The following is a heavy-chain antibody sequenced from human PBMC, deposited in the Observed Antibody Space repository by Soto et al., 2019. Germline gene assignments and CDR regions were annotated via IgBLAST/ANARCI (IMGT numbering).Heavy chain of an antibody. CDR2: IYSGGST. V-gene: IGHV3-53*01. J-gene: IGHJ6*02. CDR1: GFTVSSNY. Sequence: GGSLRLSCAASGFTVSSNYMSWVRQAPGKGLEWVSVIYSGGSTYYADSVKGRFTISRDNSKNTLYLQMNSLRVEDTAVYYCARDSPNSYGMDVWGQGTTVTVSS. D-gene: IGHD2-8*01. CDR3: ARDSPNSYGMDV.